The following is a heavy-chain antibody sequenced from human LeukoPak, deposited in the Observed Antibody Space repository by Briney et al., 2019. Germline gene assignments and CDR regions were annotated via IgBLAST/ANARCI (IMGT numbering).Heavy chain of an antibody. D-gene: IGHD1-26*01. CDR2: INPNSGGT. V-gene: IGHV1-2*02. Sequence: ASVKVSCKASGYTFTGYYMHWVRQAPGQGLEWMGWINPNSGGTNYAQKFQGRVTMTRDTSISTAYMELRSLRSDDTAVYYCARALVGATQIDYWGQGTLVTVSS. J-gene: IGHJ4*02. CDR3: ARALVGATQIDY. CDR1: GYTFTGYY.